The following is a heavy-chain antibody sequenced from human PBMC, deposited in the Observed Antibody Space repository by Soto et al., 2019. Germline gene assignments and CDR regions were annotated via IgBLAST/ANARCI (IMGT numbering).Heavy chain of an antibody. J-gene: IGHJ4*02. CDR1: GYTFTSYG. CDR2: ISAYNANT. D-gene: IGHD1-26*01. V-gene: IGHV1-18*01. Sequence: ASVKVSCKASGYTFTSYGISWVRQAPGQGLEWMGWISAYNANTNYAQKLQGRVTMTTDTSTSTSYMELRSLRSDDTAVYFCARDRLGATGDYWGQGTLVTVSS. CDR3: ARDRLGATGDY.